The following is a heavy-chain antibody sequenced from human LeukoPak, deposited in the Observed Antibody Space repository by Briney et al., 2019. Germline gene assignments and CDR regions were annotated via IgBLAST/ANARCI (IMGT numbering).Heavy chain of an antibody. CDR3: ARDRNYYDSSGYYFAN. Sequence: SETLSLTCTVSGGSVSSGSSFWSWIRQPPGKGLEWIGYIYHSGNTNYNPSLKSRVTISVDTSKSQLSLKLNSVTAADTAVYYCARDRNYYDSSGYYFANWGQGTLVTVCS. CDR2: IYHSGNT. CDR1: GGSVSSGSSF. D-gene: IGHD3-22*01. V-gene: IGHV4-61*01. J-gene: IGHJ4*02.